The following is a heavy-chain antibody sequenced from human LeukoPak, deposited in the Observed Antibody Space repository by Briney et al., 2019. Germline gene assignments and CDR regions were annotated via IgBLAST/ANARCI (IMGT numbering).Heavy chain of an antibody. CDR2: VNKGGTEK. Sequence: QPGGSLRLSCAAAGFTFSNFWMSWVSQAPGKGLEWVANVNKGGTEKLYVDSVKGRFTISRDNAENSLYLQMNSLRVEHTAVYYCAREHYFYHMDGWGEGTTVTVSS. CDR3: AREHYFYHMDG. V-gene: IGHV3-7*01. J-gene: IGHJ6*03. CDR1: GFTFSNFW.